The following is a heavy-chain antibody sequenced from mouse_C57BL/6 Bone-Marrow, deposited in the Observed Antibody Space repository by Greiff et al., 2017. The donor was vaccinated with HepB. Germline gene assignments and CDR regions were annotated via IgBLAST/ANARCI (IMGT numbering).Heavy chain of an antibody. V-gene: IGHV5-9-1*02. CDR3: TRERIYYYGSSYWYFYV. CDR2: ISSGGDYI. J-gene: IGHJ1*03. D-gene: IGHD1-1*01. Sequence: EVMLVESGEGLVKPGGSLKLSCAASGFTFSSYAMSWVRQTPEKRLEWVAYISSGGDYIYYADTVKGRFTISRDNARNTLYLQMSSLKSEDTAMYYCTRERIYYYGSSYWYFYVWGTGTTVTVSS. CDR1: GFTFSSYA.